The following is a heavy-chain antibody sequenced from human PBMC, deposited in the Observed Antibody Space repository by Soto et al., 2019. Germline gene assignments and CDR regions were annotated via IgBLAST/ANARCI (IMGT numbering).Heavy chain of an antibody. Sequence: QITLKESGPTLVRPIQTLTLTCTFSGFSLTTSGVGVGWIRQPPGKALEWLAVIYWDDDKRYSSSLKSRLTIPKDTSKNQVVLTMTNMDPVDTATYYCAHHPYYGLGSYSFDYWGQGTLVTVSS. D-gene: IGHD3-10*01. V-gene: IGHV2-5*02. CDR1: GFSLTTSGVG. J-gene: IGHJ4*02. CDR3: AHHPYYGLGSYSFDY. CDR2: IYWDDDK.